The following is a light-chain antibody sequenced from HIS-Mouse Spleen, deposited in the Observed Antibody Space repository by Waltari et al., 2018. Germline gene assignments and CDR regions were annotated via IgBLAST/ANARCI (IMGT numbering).Light chain of an antibody. J-gene: IGKJ3*01. CDR2: GAS. V-gene: IGKV3-15*01. CDR1: QSVSSN. Sequence: EIVMTQSPATLSVSPGERATLSRRASQSVSSNLAWYQQKPGQAPRLLIYGASTRATGIPARFSGSESGTEFTLTISSMQSEDFAVYYCQQYNNWPFTFGPGTKVDIK. CDR3: QQYNNWPFT.